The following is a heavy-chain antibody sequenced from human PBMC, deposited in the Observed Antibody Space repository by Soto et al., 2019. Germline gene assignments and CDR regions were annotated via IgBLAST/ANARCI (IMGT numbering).Heavy chain of an antibody. CDR2: IIPDNGGT. J-gene: IGHJ4*02. CDR3: AREVGKVGYSSSSCDY. V-gene: IGHV1-2*02. D-gene: IGHD6-6*01. Sequence: QVQLVQSGAEVKKPGSSVKVSCKASGGTFSSYAISWVRQAPGQGLEWMGGIIPDNGGTSYAQKFQGRVTMTTDTSINTAYMELSRLKSDDTAVYYCAREVGKVGYSSSSCDYWGQGSLVTVST. CDR1: GGTFSSYA.